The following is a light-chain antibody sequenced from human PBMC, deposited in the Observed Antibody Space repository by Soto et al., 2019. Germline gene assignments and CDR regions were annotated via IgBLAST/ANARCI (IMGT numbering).Light chain of an antibody. V-gene: IGKV3-20*01. CDR3: QQYGSSPVT. Sequence: EIVLTQSPGTLSLSPGERATLSCRASQSVSSSYLDWYQQKPGQAPRLLIYGASSRATGIPDRFSGSGSGTDFTLTISRLEPEDFAVYYCQQYGSSPVTFGQGTKLEIK. CDR1: QSVSSSY. CDR2: GAS. J-gene: IGKJ2*01.